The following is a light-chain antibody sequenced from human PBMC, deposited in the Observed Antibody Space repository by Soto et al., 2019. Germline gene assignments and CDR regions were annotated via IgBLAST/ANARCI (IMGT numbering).Light chain of an antibody. CDR2: GNS. J-gene: IGLJ1*01. CDR3: QSYDSSLSGGV. CDR1: SSNIGTGYN. Sequence: QSVLTQLPSVSGAPGQRVTISCTGSSSNIGTGYNIHWYQQVPGTAPKLLIYGNSNRPSGVPDRFSGSKSGTSASLAITGLQAEDEADYYCQSYDSSLSGGVFGTGTKVTVL. V-gene: IGLV1-40*01.